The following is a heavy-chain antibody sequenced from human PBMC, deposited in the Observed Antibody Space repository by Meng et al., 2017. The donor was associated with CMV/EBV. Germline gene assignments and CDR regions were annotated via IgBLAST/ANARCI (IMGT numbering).Heavy chain of an antibody. CDR2: INHSGST. D-gene: IGHD3-22*01. CDR3: ARGRYYYDSSGYAYFDY. Sequence: SETLSLTCVVYGGSFSGYYWSWIRQPPGKGLEWIGEINHSGSTNYNPSLKGRVTILVDTFMKQFSLKLSSVTAADTAVYYCARGRYYYDSSGYAYFDYWGQGTLVTVSS. J-gene: IGHJ4*02. CDR1: GGSFSGYY. V-gene: IGHV4-34*01.